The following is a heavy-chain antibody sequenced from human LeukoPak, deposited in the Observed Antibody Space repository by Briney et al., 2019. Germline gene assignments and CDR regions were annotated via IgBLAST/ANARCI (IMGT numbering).Heavy chain of an antibody. Sequence: GASVKVSCKASGYTFTGYYMHWVRQAPGQGLEWMGWINPNSGGTNYAQKFQGRVTMTRDTSISTAYMVLSRLRSDDTAVYYCARSYEELLWFGEESPFYWGQGTLVTVSS. V-gene: IGHV1-2*02. CDR1: GYTFTGYY. CDR3: ARSYEELLWFGEESPFY. CDR2: INPNSGGT. J-gene: IGHJ4*02. D-gene: IGHD3-10*01.